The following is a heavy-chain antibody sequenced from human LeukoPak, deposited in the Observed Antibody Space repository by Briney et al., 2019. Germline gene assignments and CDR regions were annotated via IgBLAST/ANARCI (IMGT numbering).Heavy chain of an antibody. Sequence: GESLKISCKGSGYSFTSYWIGWVRQMPGKGLAWMGIIYPGDSDTRYSPSFQGQVTISADKSISTAYLQWSSLKASDTAMYYCARFGSSSNDYGDGLVLYWGQGTLVTVSS. J-gene: IGHJ4*02. CDR1: GYSFTSYW. CDR2: IYPGDSDT. D-gene: IGHD4-17*01. V-gene: IGHV5-51*01. CDR3: ARFGSSSNDYGDGLVLY.